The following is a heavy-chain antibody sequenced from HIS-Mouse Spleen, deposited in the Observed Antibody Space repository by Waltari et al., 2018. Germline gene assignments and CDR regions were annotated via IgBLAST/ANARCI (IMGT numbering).Heavy chain of an antibody. V-gene: IGHV3-53*01. CDR1: GFTVSSNY. CDR3: ARDTVIAARSYGMDV. Sequence: EVQLVESGGGLIQPGGSLRLSCAASGFTVSSNYMSWVRQAPGKGLEWVSVIYSGGSKYYADSVKGRFTISRDNSKNTLYLQMNSLRAEDTAVYYCARDTVIAARSYGMDVWGQGTTVTVSS. CDR2: IYSGGSK. J-gene: IGHJ6*02. D-gene: IGHD6-6*01.